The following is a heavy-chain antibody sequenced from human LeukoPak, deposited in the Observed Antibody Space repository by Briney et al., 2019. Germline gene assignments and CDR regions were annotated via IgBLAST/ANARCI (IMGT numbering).Heavy chain of an antibody. CDR2: ISSSSSTI. CDR3: ARVGDYGDYSESIYYFDY. Sequence: GGSLRLSCAASGFTFSSYSMNWVRQAPGQGLGWVSYISSSSSTIYYADSVKGRFTISRDNAKNSLYLQMNSLRAEDTAVYYCARVGDYGDYSESIYYFDYWGQGTLVTVSS. V-gene: IGHV3-48*04. CDR1: GFTFSSYS. D-gene: IGHD4-17*01. J-gene: IGHJ4*02.